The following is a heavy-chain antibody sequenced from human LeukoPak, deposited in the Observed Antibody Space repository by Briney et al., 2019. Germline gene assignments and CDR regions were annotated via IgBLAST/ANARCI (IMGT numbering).Heavy chain of an antibody. D-gene: IGHD6-6*01. CDR3: ARGGVSSDWFDP. V-gene: IGHV4-34*01. CDR2: INHSGST. CDR1: GGSFSGYY. Sequence: PSETLSLTCAVYGGSFSGYYWSWIRQPPGKGLEWIGEINHSGSTNYNPSLKSRVTISVDTSKNQFSLKLSSVTAADTAVYYCARGGVSSDWFDPWGQGTLVTVSS. J-gene: IGHJ5*02.